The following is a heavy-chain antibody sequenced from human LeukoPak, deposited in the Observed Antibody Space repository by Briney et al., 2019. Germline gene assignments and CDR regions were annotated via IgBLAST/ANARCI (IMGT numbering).Heavy chain of an antibody. D-gene: IGHD6-19*01. CDR1: GFTFSSYA. CDR2: ISGSGGST. Sequence: PGGSLRLSCAASGFTFSSYAMSWVRQAPGKGLEWVSAISGSGGSTYYADSVKGQFTISRDNSKNTLYLQMNSLRAEDTAVYYCAKQPWEQWLVPFDYWGQGTLVTVSS. CDR3: AKQPWEQWLVPFDY. J-gene: IGHJ4*02. V-gene: IGHV3-23*01.